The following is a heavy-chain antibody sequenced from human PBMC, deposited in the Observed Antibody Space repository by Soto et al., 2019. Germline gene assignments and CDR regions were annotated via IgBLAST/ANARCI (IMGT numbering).Heavy chain of an antibody. CDR1: GFTVSSNY. V-gene: IGHV3-66*01. J-gene: IGHJ6*02. CDR2: IYSGGST. CDR3: ARERVRNEHYDYYSNNMDV. D-gene: IGHD3-16*01. Sequence: EVQLVESGGGLVQPGGSLRLSCAASGFTVSSNYMSWVRQAPGKGLEWVSVIYSGGSTYYADSVKVRFTISRDNSKNTLYREMNSLRAEETAVYYCARERVRNEHYDYYSNNMDVWGLGTTVTVSS.